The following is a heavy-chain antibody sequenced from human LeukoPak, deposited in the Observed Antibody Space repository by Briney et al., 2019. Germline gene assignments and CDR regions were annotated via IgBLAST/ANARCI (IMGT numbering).Heavy chain of an antibody. D-gene: IGHD2-8*01. V-gene: IGHV3-23*01. CDR3: AIDTSIGRYCTNGVCSPFDY. Sequence: GGSLRLSCAVSGFTFSSYAMSWVRQAPGKGLEWVSAISDSGGSTYDADSVKGRFTISRDNSKNTLYLQMNSLRAEDTAVYYCAIDTSIGRYCTNGVCSPFDYWGQGTLVTVSS. CDR2: ISDSGGST. CDR1: GFTFSSYA. J-gene: IGHJ4*02.